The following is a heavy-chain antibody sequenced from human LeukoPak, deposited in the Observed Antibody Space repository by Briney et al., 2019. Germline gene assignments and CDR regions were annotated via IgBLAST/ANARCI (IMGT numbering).Heavy chain of an antibody. D-gene: IGHD1-7*01. CDR1: GFTFSSYW. CDR3: AKYNWNYNWFDP. J-gene: IGHJ5*02. Sequence: GSLRLSCAASGFTFSSYWMSWVRQAPGKGLEWVANIKQDGSEKYYVDSVKGRFTISRDNAKNSLYLQMNSLRAEDTAMYYCAKYNWNYNWFDPWGQGTLVTVSS. V-gene: IGHV3-7*01. CDR2: IKQDGSEK.